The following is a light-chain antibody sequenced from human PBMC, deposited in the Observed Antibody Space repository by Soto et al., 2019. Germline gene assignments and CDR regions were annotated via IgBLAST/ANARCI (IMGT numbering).Light chain of an antibody. CDR2: AAS. Sequence: EVVLTQSPGTLSLSPGESVTLSCRASQIVANNYLAWYQQRPGQAPRLLIYAASTRAAGIPDRFSGSGSGTDFTLNISRLEPEDFGVFYCHHYSRSPIFTFGPGTTVDMK. CDR1: QIVANNY. V-gene: IGKV3-20*01. CDR3: HHYSRSPIFT. J-gene: IGKJ3*01.